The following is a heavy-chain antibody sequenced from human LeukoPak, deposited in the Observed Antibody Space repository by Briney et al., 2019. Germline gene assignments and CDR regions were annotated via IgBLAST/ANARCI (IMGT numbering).Heavy chain of an antibody. CDR2: ISGSGGST. D-gene: IGHD2-15*01. Sequence: GGSLRLSCAASGFTFSSYAMSWVRQAPGKGLEWVSAISGSGGSTYYADSVKGRFTISRDNSKNTLYLQMNSLRAEDTAVYYCAGGSSATYYYYYGMDVWGQGTTVTVSS. CDR1: GFTFSSYA. J-gene: IGHJ6*02. V-gene: IGHV3-23*01. CDR3: AGGSSATYYYYYGMDV.